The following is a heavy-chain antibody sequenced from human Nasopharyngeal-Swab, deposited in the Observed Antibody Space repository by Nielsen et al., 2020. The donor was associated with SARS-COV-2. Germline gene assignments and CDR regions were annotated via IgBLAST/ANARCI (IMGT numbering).Heavy chain of an antibody. Sequence: SETLSLTCTVSGGSISSGSYYWGWIRQPPGKGLEWIGSIYYSGSTYYNPSLKSRVTISVDTSKNQFSLKLSSVTAADTAVYYCARDSPSILTGYYHFDYWGQGTLVTVSS. CDR2: IYYSGST. CDR3: ARDSPSILTGYYHFDY. V-gene: IGHV4-39*07. J-gene: IGHJ4*02. CDR1: GGSISSGSYY. D-gene: IGHD3-9*01.